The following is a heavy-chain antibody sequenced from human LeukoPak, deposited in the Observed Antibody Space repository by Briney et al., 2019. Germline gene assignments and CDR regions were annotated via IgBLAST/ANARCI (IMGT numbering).Heavy chain of an antibody. CDR1: GFTFSSYA. V-gene: IGHV3-23*01. CDR2: ISGSGGST. CDR3: ARGAGYCGGDCYLAYYYYTDV. D-gene: IGHD2-21*02. J-gene: IGHJ6*03. Sequence: GGSLRLSCAASGFTFSSYAMSWVRQAPGKGLEWVSAISGSGGSTYYADSVKGRFTISRDNSKNTLYLQMNSLRAEDTAVYYCARGAGYCGGDCYLAYYYYTDVWGRGTTVTVSS.